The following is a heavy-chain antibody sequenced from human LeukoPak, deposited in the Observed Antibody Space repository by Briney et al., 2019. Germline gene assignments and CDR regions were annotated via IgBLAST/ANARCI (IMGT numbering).Heavy chain of an antibody. Sequence: ASETLSLTCTVSGGSISSYYRSWIRQPPGKGLEWIGFIYYTGSTNYNPSLKSRVTISVDMSKNQFSLKLSSVSAADTAVYYCARYGLAGYYFDYWGQGTLVTVSS. CDR3: ARYGLAGYYFDY. CDR1: GGSISSYY. D-gene: IGHD3-16*01. J-gene: IGHJ4*02. CDR2: IYYTGST. V-gene: IGHV4-59*01.